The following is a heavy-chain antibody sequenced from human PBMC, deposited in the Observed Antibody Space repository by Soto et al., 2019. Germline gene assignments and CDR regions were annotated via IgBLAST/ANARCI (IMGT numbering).Heavy chain of an antibody. V-gene: IGHV4-34*01. D-gene: IGHD5-12*01. CDR1: GGSFSGYY. CDR3: ARDGGYENYYYYGMDV. J-gene: IGHJ6*02. Sequence: QVQLQQWGAGLLKPSETLSLTCAVYGGSFSGYYWSWIRQPPGKGLEWIGEINHSGSTNYNPSLKSRVTISEDTSKNQFSLKLSSVTAADTAVYYCARDGGYENYYYYGMDVWGQGTTVTVSS. CDR2: INHSGST.